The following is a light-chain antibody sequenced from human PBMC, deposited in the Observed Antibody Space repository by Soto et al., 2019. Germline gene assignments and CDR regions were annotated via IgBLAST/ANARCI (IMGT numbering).Light chain of an antibody. CDR1: QGISSY. CDR2: AAS. CDR3: QQLNTYPPT. V-gene: IGKV1-9*01. J-gene: IGKJ1*01. Sequence: DIQMTQSPSSLSASVGAGVTVTCRASQGISSYLAWYQQKPGKAPKLLIYAASTLRSGVPSRFSGSGSATDFTLTISSLQPDDFATYYCQQLNTYPPTFGQGTKVDIK.